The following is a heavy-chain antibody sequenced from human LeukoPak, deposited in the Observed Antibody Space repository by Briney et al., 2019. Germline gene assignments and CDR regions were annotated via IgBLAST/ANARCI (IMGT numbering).Heavy chain of an antibody. Sequence: PSETLSLTCTVSGGSISSYYWSWIRQPPGKGLEWIGYIYYSGSTNYNPSLKSRVTISVDTSKNQFSLKLSSVTAADTAVYYCARGGQYYYGTLVSMDVWGKGTTVTVSS. CDR2: IYYSGST. V-gene: IGHV4-59*01. D-gene: IGHD3-10*01. CDR1: GGSISSYY. J-gene: IGHJ6*03. CDR3: ARGGQYYYGTLVSMDV.